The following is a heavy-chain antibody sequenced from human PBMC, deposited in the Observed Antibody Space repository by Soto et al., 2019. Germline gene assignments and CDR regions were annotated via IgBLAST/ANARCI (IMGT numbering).Heavy chain of an antibody. Sequence: GASVKVSCKASGYTFTSYGISWVRQAPGQGLEWMGWINPNNGDTKYALKFQGRVTMTRDTSISIAHMELSSLRSDDTAVYYCARVWNYYDSRGHFAYWGQGSPVTVS. J-gene: IGHJ4*02. D-gene: IGHD3-22*01. CDR1: GYTFTSYG. CDR3: ARVWNYYDSRGHFAY. CDR2: INPNNGDT. V-gene: IGHV1-2*02.